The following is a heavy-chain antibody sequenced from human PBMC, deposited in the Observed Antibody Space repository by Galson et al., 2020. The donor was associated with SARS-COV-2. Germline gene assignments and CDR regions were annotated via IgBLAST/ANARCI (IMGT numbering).Heavy chain of an antibody. CDR1: GFTFSTYG. CDR2: VSYGGNNK. Sequence: GESLKISCAASGFTFSTYGMHWVRQAPGKGLEWVAVVSYGGNNKYYVDSVKGRFTISRDNSKNTLFLQMNSLRVEDTAVYYCAKDNGGNSFAYWGQGTLVTVYS. V-gene: IGHV3-30*18. J-gene: IGHJ4*02. CDR3: AKDNGGNSFAY. D-gene: IGHD2-15*01.